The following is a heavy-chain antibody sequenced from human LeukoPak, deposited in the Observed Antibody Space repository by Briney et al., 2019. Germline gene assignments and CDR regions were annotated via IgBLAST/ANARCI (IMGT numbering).Heavy chain of an antibody. D-gene: IGHD3-10*01. Sequence: PSETLSLTCAVYGGSFSGYYRSWIRQPPGKGLEWIGEINHSGSTNYNPSLKSRVTISVDTSKNQFSLKLSSVTAADTAVYYCARHGVLFSPNYYGSGSYRPFDYWGQGTLVTVSS. V-gene: IGHV4-34*01. CDR1: GGSFSGYY. J-gene: IGHJ4*02. CDR2: INHSGST. CDR3: ARHGVLFSPNYYGSGSYRPFDY.